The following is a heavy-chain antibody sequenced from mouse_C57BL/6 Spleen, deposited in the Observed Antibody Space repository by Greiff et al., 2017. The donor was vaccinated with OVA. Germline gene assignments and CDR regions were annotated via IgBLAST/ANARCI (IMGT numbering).Heavy chain of an antibody. CDR1: GYTFTSYW. CDR3: ARSDYDEAWFAY. V-gene: IGHV1-64*01. D-gene: IGHD2-4*01. J-gene: IGHJ3*01. CDR2: IHPNSGST. Sequence: QVQLQQPGAELVKPGASVKLSCKASGYTFTSYWMHWVKQRPGQGLEWIGMIHPNSGSTNYNEKFKSKATLTVDKSSSTAYMQLSSLTSEDSAVYSCARSDYDEAWFAYWGQGTLVTVSA.